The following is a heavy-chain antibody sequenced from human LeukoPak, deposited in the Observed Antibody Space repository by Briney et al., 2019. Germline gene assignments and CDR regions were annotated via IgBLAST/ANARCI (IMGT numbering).Heavy chain of an antibody. J-gene: IGHJ6*02. CDR1: GYTFTGYY. Sequence: ASVKVSCKASGYTFTGYYMHWVRQAPGQGLEWMGWINPNSGGTNYAQKFQGRVTMTRDTSISTAYMELSRLRSDDTAVYYCARELPAGSSDYNGYYYCYGMDVWGQGTTVTVSS. D-gene: IGHD3-22*01. CDR2: INPNSGGT. V-gene: IGHV1-2*02. CDR3: ARELPAGSSDYNGYYYCYGMDV.